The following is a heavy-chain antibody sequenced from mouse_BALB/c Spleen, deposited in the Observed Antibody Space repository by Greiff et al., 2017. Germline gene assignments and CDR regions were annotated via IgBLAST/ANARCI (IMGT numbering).Heavy chain of an antibody. CDR3: ARGYDWYFDV. Sequence: EVKLVESGGGLVKPGGSLKLSCAASGFTFSSYAMSWVRQSPEKRLEWVAEISSGGSYTYYPDTVTGRFTISRDNAKNTLYLEMSSLRSEDTAMYDCARGYDWYFDVWGAGTTVTVSS. D-gene: IGHD2-14*01. J-gene: IGHJ1*01. V-gene: IGHV5-9-4*01. CDR2: ISSGGSYT. CDR1: GFTFSSYA.